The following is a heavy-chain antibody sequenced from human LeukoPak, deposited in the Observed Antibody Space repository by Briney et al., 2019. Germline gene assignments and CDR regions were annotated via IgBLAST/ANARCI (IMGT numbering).Heavy chain of an antibody. J-gene: IGHJ4*02. CDR2: INPSGGST. CDR1: GYTFTSYY. D-gene: IGHD3-3*01. CDR3: ARERRGFGVVIIGFDY. Sequence: ASVKVSCKASGYTFTSYYMHWVRQAPGQGLEWMGIINPSGGSTSYAQKFQGRVTMTRDTSTSTVYVELSSLRSEDTAVYYCARERRGFGVVIIGFDYWGQGTLVTVSS. V-gene: IGHV1-46*01.